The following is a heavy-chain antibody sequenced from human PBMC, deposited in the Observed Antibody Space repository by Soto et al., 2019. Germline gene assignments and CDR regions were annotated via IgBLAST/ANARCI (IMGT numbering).Heavy chain of an antibody. J-gene: IGHJ4*02. CDR2: IRTRGGGGTA. Sequence: GSLRLSCAASGFTFSDYSMNWVRQAPGKGQEWVGRIRTRGGGGTADYAAPVQGRFSISRDDSRDTLYLQMNSLKTEDTAVYFCTTDEGGTRYWGQGTLVTVSS. V-gene: IGHV3-15*07. CDR1: GFTFSDYS. D-gene: IGHD1-26*01. CDR3: TTDEGGTRY.